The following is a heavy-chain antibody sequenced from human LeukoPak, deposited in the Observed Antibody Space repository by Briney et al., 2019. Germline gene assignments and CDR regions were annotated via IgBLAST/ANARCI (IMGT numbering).Heavy chain of an antibody. Sequence: GGSLRLSCAASGFTFSSYAMHWVRQAPGKGLEWLAVISYDGRNKYYADSVKGRFTISRDNSKNTLYLQMSSLRAEDTAVYYCAKDRIVRGVIRGIFDYWGQGTLVTVSS. CDR2: ISYDGRNK. CDR1: GFTFSSYA. J-gene: IGHJ4*02. V-gene: IGHV3-30*04. D-gene: IGHD3-10*01. CDR3: AKDRIVRGVIRGIFDY.